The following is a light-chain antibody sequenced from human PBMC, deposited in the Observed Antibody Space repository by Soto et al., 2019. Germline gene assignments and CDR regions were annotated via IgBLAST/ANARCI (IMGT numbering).Light chain of an antibody. V-gene: IGKV1-17*03. CDR2: DTS. Sequence: DVQMTQSPSAMSASVGDRVTITCRASQDISRFVAWFQQKPGKAPERLIYDTSSLQPGVPSRFSGSGSGTEFTLAISGLQPEDFATYYCLQNNSYPYTFGQGTKLEIK. J-gene: IGKJ2*01. CDR3: LQNNSYPYT. CDR1: QDISRF.